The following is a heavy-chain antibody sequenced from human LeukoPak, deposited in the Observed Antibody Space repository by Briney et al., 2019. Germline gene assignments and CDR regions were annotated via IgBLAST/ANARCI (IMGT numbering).Heavy chain of an antibody. CDR2: INHSGST. Sequence: PSETLSLTCAAYGGSFSGYYWSWIRQPPGKGLEWIGEINHSGSTNYNPSLKSRVTISVDTSKNQFSLKLSSVTAADTAVYYCARWSVHDAFDIWGKGTTVTVSS. D-gene: IGHD3-10*01. CDR3: ARWSVHDAFDI. V-gene: IGHV4-34*01. CDR1: GGSFSGYY. J-gene: IGHJ3*02.